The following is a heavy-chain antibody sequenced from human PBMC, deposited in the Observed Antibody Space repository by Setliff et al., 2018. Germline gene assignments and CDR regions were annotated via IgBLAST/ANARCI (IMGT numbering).Heavy chain of an antibody. CDR2: IYYSGST. J-gene: IGHJ4*02. Sequence: SETLSLTCTVSGGSISSYYWSWIRQPPGKRLEWIGYIYYSGSTNYNPSLESRVSISIDTSKNQFSLKLTSATAADAAVYYCANSAYLRELDYWGPGTLVTVSS. CDR3: ANSAYLRELDY. V-gene: IGHV4-59*12. CDR1: GGSISSYY. D-gene: IGHD1-26*01.